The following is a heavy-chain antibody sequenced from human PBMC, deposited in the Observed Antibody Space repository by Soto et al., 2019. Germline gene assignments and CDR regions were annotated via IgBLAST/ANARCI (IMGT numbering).Heavy chain of an antibody. J-gene: IGHJ4*02. CDR3: ARSLGSSSWYDY. CDR2: ISAYNGNT. V-gene: IGHV1-18*01. Sequence: QVQLVPSGAEVKKPGASGKVSCKASGYTFSSYGISWVRQAPGQGLQWVGWISAYNGNTNYAQKLQGRGTMTRDTSTTTAYMELRSLRSADTAVYYCARSLGSSSWYDYWGQGTLVTVSS. CDR1: GYTFSSYG. D-gene: IGHD6-13*01.